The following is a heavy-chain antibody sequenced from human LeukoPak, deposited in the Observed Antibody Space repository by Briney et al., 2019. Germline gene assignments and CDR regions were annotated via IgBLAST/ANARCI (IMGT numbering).Heavy chain of an antibody. V-gene: IGHV4-34*01. CDR1: GGSFSGYY. CDR2: INHSGST. D-gene: IGHD3-22*01. Sequence: PSETLSLTCAVYGGSFSGYYWSWIRQPPGKGLEWIGEINHSGSTNYNPSLKSRVTISVDTSKNQFPLKLTSVTAADTAVYHCARHGYFDSSGYYPLDYWGQGTLVTVSS. J-gene: IGHJ4*02. CDR3: ARHGYFDSSGYYPLDY.